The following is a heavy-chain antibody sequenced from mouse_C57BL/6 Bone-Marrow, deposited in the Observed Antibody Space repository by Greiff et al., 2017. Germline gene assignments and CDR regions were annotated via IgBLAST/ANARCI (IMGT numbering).Heavy chain of an antibody. CDR1: GFTFSDYY. Sequence: EVMLVESGGGLVQPGGSLKLSCAASGFTFSDYYMYWVSQTPGKRLEWVAYISNGGGSTYYPDNVKGRVTLARDNAKNTPYLQMSRLKSEDTAMYYCARHEATGCYFDYWGQGTTLTVSS. J-gene: IGHJ2*01. V-gene: IGHV5-12*01. CDR3: ARHEATGCYFDY. CDR2: ISNGGGST.